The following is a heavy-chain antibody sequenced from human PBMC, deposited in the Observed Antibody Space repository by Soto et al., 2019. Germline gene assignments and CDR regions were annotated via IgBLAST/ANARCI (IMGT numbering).Heavy chain of an antibody. V-gene: IGHV4-34*01. D-gene: IGHD4-17*01. Sequence: SETLSLTCTVYGGSFSCYYWSWIRQPPGKGLDWIGEINHSGSTTYNPSLKSRVTISVDTSKNQFSLKLSSVTAADTAVYYCARGATTVEHYYYYGMDVWGQGTTVTVSS. CDR2: INHSGST. CDR3: ARGATTVEHYYYYGMDV. J-gene: IGHJ6*02. CDR1: GGSFSCYY.